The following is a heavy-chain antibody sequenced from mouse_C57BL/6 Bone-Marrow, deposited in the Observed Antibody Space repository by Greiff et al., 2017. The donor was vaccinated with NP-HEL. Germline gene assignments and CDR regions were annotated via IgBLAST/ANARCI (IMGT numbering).Heavy chain of an antibody. CDR2: INPYNGGT. J-gene: IGHJ3*01. Sequence: EVQLQQSGPVLVKPGASVKMSCKASGYTFTDYYMNWVKQSHGKSLEWIGVINPYNGGTSYNQKFKGKATLTVDKSSSTAYMELTSLTSEDSAVYYCAPPHGYYGWFAYWGQGTLVTVSA. CDR1: GYTFTDYY. CDR3: APPHGYYGWFAY. V-gene: IGHV1-19*01. D-gene: IGHD2-3*01.